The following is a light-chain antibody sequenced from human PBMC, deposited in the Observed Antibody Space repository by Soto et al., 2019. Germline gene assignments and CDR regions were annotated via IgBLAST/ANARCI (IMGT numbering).Light chain of an antibody. V-gene: IGKV1-33*01. Sequence: DIQMTQSPSALSASVGDRFTITCQASQDISNYLNWYQQKPGKAPKLLIYDASNLETGVPSRFSGSGSGTDFSFTISSLQPEDIATYYCQHYDDLPLTFGGGTKVDIK. CDR3: QHYDDLPLT. CDR1: QDISNY. CDR2: DAS. J-gene: IGKJ4*01.